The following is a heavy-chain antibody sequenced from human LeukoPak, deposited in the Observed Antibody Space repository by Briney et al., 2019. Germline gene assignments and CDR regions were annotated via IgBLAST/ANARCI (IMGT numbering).Heavy chain of an antibody. CDR1: GGSTSSYY. CDR2: IYYSGST. J-gene: IGHJ4*02. CDR3: ARSSYSGYDFDY. D-gene: IGHD5-12*01. V-gene: IGHV4-59*01. Sequence: SETLSLTCTVSGGSTSSYYWSWIRQPPGKGLEWIGYIYYSGSTNYNPSLKSRVTISVDTSKNQFSLKLSSVTAADTAVYYCARSSYSGYDFDYWGQGTLVTVSS.